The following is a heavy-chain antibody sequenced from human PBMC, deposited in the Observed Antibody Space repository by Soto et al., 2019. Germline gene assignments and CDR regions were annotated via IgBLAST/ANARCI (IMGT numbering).Heavy chain of an antibody. CDR1: GFTFSSYA. CDR2: ISGSGSST. V-gene: IGHV3-23*01. J-gene: IGHJ4*02. Sequence: EVQLLESGGGLVQPGGSLRLSCAASGFTFSSYAMNWVRQAPGKGLEWVSVISGSGSSTYYADSVKGRFTISRDNCKNTLYLQMNSLRAEDTAVYYCASRSSGWYFDYWGQGTLVTVSS. D-gene: IGHD6-19*01. CDR3: ASRSSGWYFDY.